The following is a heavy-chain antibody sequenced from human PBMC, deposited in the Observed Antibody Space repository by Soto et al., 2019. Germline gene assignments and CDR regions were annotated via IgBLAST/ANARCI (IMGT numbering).Heavy chain of an antibody. CDR1: EFTFSSYW. J-gene: IGHJ6*02. CDR3: ARDLSGRADV. Sequence: PGGSLRLSCVDSEFTFSSYWMHWVRQVPGKGLVWVSRMNEDWSTRDYADSVKGRFTIFRDNARNTLYLQMNSLRAEDTAVYYCARDLSGRADVWGQGTTVTVSS. CDR2: MNEDWSTR. V-gene: IGHV3-74*01. D-gene: IGHD3-10*01.